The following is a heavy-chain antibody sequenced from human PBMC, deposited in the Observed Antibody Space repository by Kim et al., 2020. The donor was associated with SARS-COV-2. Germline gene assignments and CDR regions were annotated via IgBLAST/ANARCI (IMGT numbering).Heavy chain of an antibody. Sequence: VKCRFPVSRDNAKNSLYLQRNSLRPEDTAVYYCAKDIRSSGSPYFYYMDVWGKGTAVTVSS. J-gene: IGHJ6*03. V-gene: IGHV3-9*01. CDR3: AKDIRSSGSPYFYYMDV. D-gene: IGHD3-22*01.